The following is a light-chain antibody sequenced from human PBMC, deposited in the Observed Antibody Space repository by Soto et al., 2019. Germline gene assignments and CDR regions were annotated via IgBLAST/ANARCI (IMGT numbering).Light chain of an antibody. J-gene: IGKJ1*01. Sequence: DIQLPQSPSFLSASVGDRVTITCRASQGISRYLSWYQQKPGKAPKILIYAASSLQSGVPSRFSGSGSGTDFTLTISSLHPDDFATYYCQQYNSYSPTFGQGTKVDIK. CDR3: QQYNSYSPT. CDR1: QGISRY. V-gene: IGKV1-9*01. CDR2: AAS.